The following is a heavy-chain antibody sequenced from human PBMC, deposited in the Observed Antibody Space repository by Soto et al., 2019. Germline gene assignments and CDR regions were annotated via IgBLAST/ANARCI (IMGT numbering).Heavy chain of an antibody. Sequence: GGSLRLSCAASGFTFSSYGMHWVRQAPGKGLEWVAVISYDGSNKYYADSVKGRFTISRDNSKNTLYLQMNSLRAEDTAVYYCAKFGGIAARGSGWFDPWGQGTLVTVSS. J-gene: IGHJ5*02. V-gene: IGHV3-30*18. D-gene: IGHD6-6*01. CDR2: ISYDGSNK. CDR1: GFTFSSYG. CDR3: AKFGGIAARGSGWFDP.